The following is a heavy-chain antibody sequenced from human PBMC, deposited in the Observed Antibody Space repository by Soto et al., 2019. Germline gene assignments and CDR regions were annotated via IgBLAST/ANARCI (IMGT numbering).Heavy chain of an antibody. CDR1: GYTFTSYD. D-gene: IGHD4-17*01. V-gene: IGHV1-8*01. Sequence: QVQLVQSGAEVKKPGASVKVSCKASGYTFTSYDINWVRQATGQGLEWMGWMNPNSGNTGYAQKFQGRVTMTRNTSRSTGYMELSSLRSEDTAVYYCARELNTVTTWFDPWGQGTLITVSS. J-gene: IGHJ5*02. CDR2: MNPNSGNT. CDR3: ARELNTVTTWFDP.